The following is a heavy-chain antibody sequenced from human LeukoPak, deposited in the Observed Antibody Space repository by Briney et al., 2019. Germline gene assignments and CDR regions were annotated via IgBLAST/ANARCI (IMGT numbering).Heavy chain of an antibody. CDR3: ARRTAAGTGLDY. CDR2: IYYSGST. Sequence: SETLSLTCTVSGGSISSSSYSWGWIRQPPGKGLEWIGYIYYSGSTNYNPSLKSRVTISVDTSKNQFSLKLSSVTAADTAVYYCARRTAAGTGLDYWGQGTLVTVSS. CDR1: GGSISSSSYS. J-gene: IGHJ4*02. D-gene: IGHD6-13*01. V-gene: IGHV4-61*05.